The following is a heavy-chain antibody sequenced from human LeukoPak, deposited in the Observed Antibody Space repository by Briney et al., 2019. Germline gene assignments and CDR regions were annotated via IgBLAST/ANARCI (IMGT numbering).Heavy chain of an antibody. V-gene: IGHV4-34*01. D-gene: IGHD6-13*01. J-gene: IGHJ6*03. Sequence: SGTLSLTCAVYGGSFSGYYWSWIRQPPGKGLEWIGEINHSGSTNYNPSLKSRVTISVDTSKNQFSLKLSSVTAADTAVYYCARGIAAAGIYYYYYYMDVWGKGTTVTVSS. CDR2: INHSGST. CDR3: ARGIAAAGIYYYYYYMDV. CDR1: GGSFSGYY.